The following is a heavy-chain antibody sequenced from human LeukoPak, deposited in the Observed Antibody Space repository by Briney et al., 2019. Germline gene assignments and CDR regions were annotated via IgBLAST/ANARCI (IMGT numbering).Heavy chain of an antibody. CDR1: GGTFSSYA. D-gene: IGHD3-22*01. J-gene: IGHJ3*02. CDR3: AQESSSGMMGDAFDI. V-gene: IGHV1-69*01. CDR2: IIPIFGTA. Sequence: SVKVSCKASGGTFSSYAISWVRQAPGQGLEWMGGIIPIFGTANYAQKFQGRVTITADESTSTAYMELSSLRSEDTAVYYCAQESSSGMMGDAFDIWGQGTMVTVSS.